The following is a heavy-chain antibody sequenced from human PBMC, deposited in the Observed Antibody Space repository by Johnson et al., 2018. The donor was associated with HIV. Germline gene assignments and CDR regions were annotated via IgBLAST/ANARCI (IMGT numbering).Heavy chain of an antibody. CDR2: IYSGGST. D-gene: IGHD2-15*01. J-gene: IGHJ3*02. CDR3: ARDQRGLDAFDI. Sequence: VQLVESGGGLVQPGGSLRLSCAASGFTVSSNYMCWVRQAPGKGLERVSIIYSGGSTYYADSVKGRFTSSRDSSKNTVYLQMNSLRAEDTAVYYCARDQRGLDAFDIWGQGTMVTVSS. V-gene: IGHV3-66*01. CDR1: GFTVSSNY.